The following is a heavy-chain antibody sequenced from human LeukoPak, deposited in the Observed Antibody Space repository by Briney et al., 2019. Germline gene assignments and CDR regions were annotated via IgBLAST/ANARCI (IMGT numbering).Heavy chain of an antibody. D-gene: IGHD3-10*01. CDR3: AREEVITRFGVIPYNCYFIDV. J-gene: IGHJ6*03. CDR1: GFTFDDYG. V-gene: IGHV3-20*04. Sequence: PGGSLRLSCAASGFTFDDYGMCWVRQAPGKGLEWVSGINWIGGSTGYADSVRGRFTISRDNAKNSLYLQMKSLRAEDTALYYCAREEVITRFGVIPYNCYFIDVWGKGTTVTVSS. CDR2: INWIGGST.